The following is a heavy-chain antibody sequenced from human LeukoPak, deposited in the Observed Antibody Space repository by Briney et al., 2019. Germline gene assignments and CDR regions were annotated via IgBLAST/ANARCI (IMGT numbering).Heavy chain of an antibody. CDR3: GIAAAGYYFDY. Sequence: GGSLRLSCAASGFTLSDYYMSWIRQAPGKGLEWVSYISSSGSTIYYADSVKGRFTISRDNAKNSLYLQMNSLRAEDTAVYYCGIAAAGYYFDYWGQGTLVTVSS. J-gene: IGHJ4*02. CDR2: ISSSGSTI. D-gene: IGHD6-13*01. V-gene: IGHV3-11*01. CDR1: GFTLSDYY.